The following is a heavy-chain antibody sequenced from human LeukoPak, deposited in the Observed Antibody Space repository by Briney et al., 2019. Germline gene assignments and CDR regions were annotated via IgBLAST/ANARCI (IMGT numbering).Heavy chain of an antibody. J-gene: IGHJ4*02. D-gene: IGHD2-2*01. Sequence: GGSLTLSCAAYGFTFSSYAMHWVRLAPGKGLEWVAVISYDGSNKYYADSVKGRFAISRDNSKNTLYLQMNSLRAEDMAVYYCARDISHCSSTSCSLGYWGQGTLVTVSS. V-gene: IGHV3-30*09. CDR2: ISYDGSNK. CDR3: ARDISHCSSTSCSLGY. CDR1: GFTFSSYA.